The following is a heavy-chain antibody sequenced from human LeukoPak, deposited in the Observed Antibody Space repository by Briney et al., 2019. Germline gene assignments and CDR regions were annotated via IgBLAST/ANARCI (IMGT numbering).Heavy chain of an antibody. Sequence: NPSETLSLTCTVSGGSISSYYWSWIRQPAGKGLEWIGYIYYSGSTNYNPSLKSRVTISVDTSKNQFSLKLSSVTAADTAVYYCARDRYSSSWGYFQHWGQGTLVTVSS. CDR1: GGSISSYY. CDR3: ARDRYSSSWGYFQH. CDR2: IYYSGST. J-gene: IGHJ1*01. D-gene: IGHD6-13*01. V-gene: IGHV4-59*01.